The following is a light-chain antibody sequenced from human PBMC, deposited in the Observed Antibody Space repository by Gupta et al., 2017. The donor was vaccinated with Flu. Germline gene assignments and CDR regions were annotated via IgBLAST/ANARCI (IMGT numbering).Light chain of an antibody. J-gene: IGKJ1*01. V-gene: IGKV6-21*01. CDR3: QQSNSLPGT. CDR1: QSIGSN. CDR2: YAS. Sequence: EIVLTQSPDFQSVTPKEKVTITCRASQSIGSNLNWYQQKPGQSPKLLIKYASQSFSGVPSRFSGSGSGTDFTLTINSLEAEDAATYYCQQSNSLPGTFGQGTKVEIK.